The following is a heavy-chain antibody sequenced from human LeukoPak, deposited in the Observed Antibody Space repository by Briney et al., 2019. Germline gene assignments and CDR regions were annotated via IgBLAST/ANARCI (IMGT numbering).Heavy chain of an antibody. CDR2: ISAYNGNT. D-gene: IGHD5-18*01. V-gene: IGHV1-18*01. CDR3: AREWGNTAKASYYYYGMDV. J-gene: IGHJ6*02. Sequence: ASVKVSCKASGYTFTSYGISWVRQAPGQGLEWMGWISAYNGNTNYAQKLQGRVTMTTDTSTSTAYMELRSLRSDDTAVYYCAREWGNTAKASYYYYGMDVWGQGTTVTVSS. CDR1: GYTFTSYG.